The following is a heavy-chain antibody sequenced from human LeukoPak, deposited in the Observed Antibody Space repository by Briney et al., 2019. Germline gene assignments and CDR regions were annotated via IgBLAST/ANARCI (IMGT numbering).Heavy chain of an antibody. J-gene: IGHJ4*02. V-gene: IGHV3-21*01. D-gene: IGHD3-3*01. CDR2: ISSSSSYI. CDR1: GFTFSSYS. CDR3: ARADYDFWSGYSSFDY. Sequence: GSLRLSCAASGFTFSSYSMNWVRQAPGKGLEWVSSISSSSSYIYYADSVKGRFTISRDNAKNSLYLQMNSLRAEDTAVYYCARADYDFWSGYSSFDYWGQGTLVTVSS.